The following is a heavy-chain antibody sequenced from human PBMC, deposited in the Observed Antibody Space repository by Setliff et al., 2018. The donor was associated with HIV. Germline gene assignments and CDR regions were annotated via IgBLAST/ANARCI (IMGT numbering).Heavy chain of an antibody. V-gene: IGHV1-18*01. J-gene: IGHJ6*03. CDR3: VRLTADRTNYYYYMDV. Sequence: ASVKVSCKASGGTFSSYPISWVRQAPGQGLEWMGWIDSNNGNRNFAQKFRGRVTMTTDISTNTAYMEVRSLGFDDTAVYYCVRLTADRTNYYYYMDVWGKGTTVTVSS. CDR1: GGTFSSYP. D-gene: IGHD2-8*01. CDR2: IDSNNGNR.